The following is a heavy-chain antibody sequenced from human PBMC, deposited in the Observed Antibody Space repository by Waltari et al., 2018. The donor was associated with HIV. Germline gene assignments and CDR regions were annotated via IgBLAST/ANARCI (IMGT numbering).Heavy chain of an antibody. D-gene: IGHD4-17*01. J-gene: IGHJ4*02. CDR3: ARSPYDIYGDYDLCDY. V-gene: IGHV3-7*01. CDR1: GFTFSSAL. Sequence: EVQLVESGGGLVQPGGSLRLSCAVSGFTFSSALISWVRQAQGKGLEWVANIRQDGSEKYYVDSVKGRFTISRDNAKNSLYLQMNSLGAEDTAVYYCARSPYDIYGDYDLCDYWGQGTLVTVSS. CDR2: IRQDGSEK.